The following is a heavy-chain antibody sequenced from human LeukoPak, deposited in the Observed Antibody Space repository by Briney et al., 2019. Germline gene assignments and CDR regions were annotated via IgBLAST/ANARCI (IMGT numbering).Heavy chain of an antibody. CDR2: IKQDSSER. D-gene: IGHD6-6*01. CDR3: ARVLDDSSSKYQAIAY. CDR1: GFTFSNFW. J-gene: IGHJ4*02. Sequence: GGSLRHSCVVSGFTFSNFWMTWVRQAPGKGLEWVANIKQDSSERNYVDSVKGRFTISRDNAKNSLYLQLSALRAEDTAVYYCARVLDDSSSKYQAIAYWGQGTLVTVSS. V-gene: IGHV3-7*01.